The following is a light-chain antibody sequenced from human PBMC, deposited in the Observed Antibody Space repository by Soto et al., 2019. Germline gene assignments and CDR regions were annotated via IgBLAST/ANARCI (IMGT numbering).Light chain of an antibody. CDR1: QNVNSN. V-gene: IGKV3-15*01. CDR3: QQYNNWRT. J-gene: IGKJ2*01. Sequence: EIVMTQSPATLSMFPGERATLSCRASQNVNSNLAWYQHKPDQSPRLLIHVASTRATGIQARFSGSGSGTEFTLTTSSLQSEDSAVYYCQQYNNWRTFGQGTKLEIK. CDR2: VAS.